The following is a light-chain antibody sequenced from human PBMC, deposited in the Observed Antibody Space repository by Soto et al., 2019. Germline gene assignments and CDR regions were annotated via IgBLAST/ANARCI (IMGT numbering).Light chain of an antibody. CDR1: QGIRNF. CDR3: QKYSSVPV. CDR2: AAS. J-gene: IGKJ3*01. Sequence: DIQMTQSPTSLSASVGDRVTITCRASQGIRNFVAWYQQKPGKPPELLIYAASTLQSGVPSRFSGSGSGTDFTLTINSLQPEDVATYSCQKYSSVPVFGPGTKVEI. V-gene: IGKV1-27*01.